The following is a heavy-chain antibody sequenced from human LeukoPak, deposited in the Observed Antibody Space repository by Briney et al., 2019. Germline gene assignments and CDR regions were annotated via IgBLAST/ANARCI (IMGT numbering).Heavy chain of an antibody. D-gene: IGHD4-17*01. Sequence: SETLSLTCAVSGGSISSGSYYWGWIRQPPGEWLEYIGTIYYRGNTYYHPSLKSRVTISLDSSKNHFSLKLSSVTAADTAVYYCARTTVDWYFNLWGRGTLVTVSS. CDR2: IYYRGNT. CDR1: GGSISSGSYY. CDR3: ARTTVDWYFNL. V-gene: IGHV4-39*02. J-gene: IGHJ2*01.